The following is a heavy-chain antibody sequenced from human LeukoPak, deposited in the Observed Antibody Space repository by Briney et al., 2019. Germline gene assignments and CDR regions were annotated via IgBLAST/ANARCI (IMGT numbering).Heavy chain of an antibody. CDR2: INPNTGGT. V-gene: IGHV1-2*02. CDR3: ATMGAKNFDH. D-gene: IGHD1-26*01. Sequence: GASVTVSCKASGYTFTDYYIHWVRQAPGQGLEWLGWINPNTGGTHYVQKCQDRVTMTRDRSIRTAYMEVSRLGSDDTAEYYCATMGAKNFDHWGQGTLVTVSS. CDR1: GYTFTDYY. J-gene: IGHJ4*02.